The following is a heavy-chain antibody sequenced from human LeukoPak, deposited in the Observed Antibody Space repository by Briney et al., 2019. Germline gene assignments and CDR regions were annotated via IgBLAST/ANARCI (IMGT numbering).Heavy chain of an antibody. V-gene: IGHV1-69*06. J-gene: IGHJ1*01. CDR1: GYTFTSYG. D-gene: IGHD3-9*01. CDR2: IIPIFGTA. CDR3: ARYFRGLTGYQQYFQH. Sequence: GASVKVSCKASGYTFTSYGISWVRQAPGQGLEWMGGIIPIFGTANYAQKFQGRVTITADKSTSTAYMELSSLRSEDTAVYYCARYFRGLTGYQQYFQHWGQGTLVTVSS.